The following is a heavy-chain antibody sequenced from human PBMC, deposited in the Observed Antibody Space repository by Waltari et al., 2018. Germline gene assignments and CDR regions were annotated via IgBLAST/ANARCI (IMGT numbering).Heavy chain of an antibody. Sequence: QVQLQESGPGLVKPSETLSPTCTVSGGSTSTYYWSWVRQSPGKGLEWIGYIHYSGSSVYNPSLRSRVAISLDTPNNQFSLRLRSVTAADAAIYYCARADTSTSYFYYYMDVWGKGTTVTVSS. CDR1: GGSTSTYY. V-gene: IGHV4-59*01. CDR2: IHYSGSS. D-gene: IGHD1-26*01. J-gene: IGHJ6*03. CDR3: ARADTSTSYFYYYMDV.